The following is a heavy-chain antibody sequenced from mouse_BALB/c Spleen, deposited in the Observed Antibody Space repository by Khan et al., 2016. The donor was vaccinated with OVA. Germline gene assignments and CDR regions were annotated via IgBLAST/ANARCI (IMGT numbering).Heavy chain of an antibody. CDR2: ISNLAYSI. CDR1: GFIFSDYG. Sequence: EVELVESGGGLVQPGGSRKLSCAASGFIFSDYGMAWVRQAPGKGPEWVAFISNLAYSIYYADTVTGRFTISRENAKKTLYLEMSSLRSEDTAMYYCARSWAMDYWGQGTSVTVSS. CDR3: ARSWAMDY. J-gene: IGHJ4*01. V-gene: IGHV5-15*02.